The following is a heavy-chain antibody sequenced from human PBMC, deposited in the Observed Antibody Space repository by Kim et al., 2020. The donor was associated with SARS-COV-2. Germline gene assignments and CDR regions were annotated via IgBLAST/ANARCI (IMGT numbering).Heavy chain of an antibody. V-gene: IGHV1-3*01. Sequence: ASVKVSCKASGYIFTYSPIPWVRQAPGQSLEWVGWINADNGVTKYSQRVQGRVTITRDTSATTVHMELSSLRSEDTAIYYCARWGAIRWFDSCGQGTLVT. CDR2: INADNGVT. CDR3: ARWGAIRWFDS. CDR1: GYIFTYSP. J-gene: IGHJ5*01. D-gene: IGHD1-26*01.